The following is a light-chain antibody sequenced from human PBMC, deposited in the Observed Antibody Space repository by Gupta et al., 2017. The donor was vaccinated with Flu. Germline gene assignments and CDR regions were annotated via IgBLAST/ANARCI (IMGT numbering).Light chain of an antibody. Sequence: VLTQSPATLALSPGERATLFCRDSQDINDYLAWFQQRPGQVPSLLIHEASNRALGLPARFGSRWSWIDFTLTIRGLETEDFAVDLLQPRCNWPRTFGGGTKVEI. J-gene: IGKJ4*01. CDR3: QPRCNWPRT. CDR1: QDINDY. CDR2: EAS. V-gene: IGKV3-11*01.